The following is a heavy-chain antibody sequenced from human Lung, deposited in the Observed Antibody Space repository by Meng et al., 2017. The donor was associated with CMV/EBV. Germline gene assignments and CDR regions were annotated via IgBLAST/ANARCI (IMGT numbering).Heavy chain of an antibody. CDR3: ARGQGSPFGTGYGMDV. J-gene: IGHJ6*02. D-gene: IGHD1-1*01. Sequence: ASXXVSXKASGYTFTYYYIHWVRQAPGQGLEWMGIINASGVNTNYAQKFQGRVTMTRDTSTSTVYMELSSLRSEDTAVYYCARGQGSPFGTGYGMDVWGQGTXVTVSS. CDR1: GYTFTYYY. CDR2: INASGVNT. V-gene: IGHV1-46*01.